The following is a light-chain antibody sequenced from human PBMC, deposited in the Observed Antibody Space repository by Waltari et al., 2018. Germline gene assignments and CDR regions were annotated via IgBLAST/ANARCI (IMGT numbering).Light chain of an antibody. J-gene: IGKJ5*01. CDR3: QQSYSTLPIT. V-gene: IGKV1-39*01. CDR1: QSISLY. CDR2: AAS. Sequence: DIQMTQSPSSLSASVGDRVTITCRASQSISLYLNWYQQKPGKAPKLLIYAASSLQSGVPSRFSGSGSGTDFTLTISSLQPEDFATYYCQQSYSTLPITFGQGTRLDIK.